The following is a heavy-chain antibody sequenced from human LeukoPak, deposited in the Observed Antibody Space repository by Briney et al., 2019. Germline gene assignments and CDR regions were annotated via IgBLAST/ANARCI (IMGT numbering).Heavy chain of an antibody. CDR3: ARGEWLVLGDH. V-gene: IGHV1-2*02. Sequence: GASVKVSCKASGYNFNAYYMHWVRQAPGQGLEWMGWINPNSGGTNYAQKFQGRVTLTRDTSNNTVYMEVNRLTSDDTAVYYCARGEWLVLGDHWGQGTPVTVSS. CDR1: GYNFNAYY. D-gene: IGHD3-3*01. J-gene: IGHJ4*02. CDR2: INPNSGGT.